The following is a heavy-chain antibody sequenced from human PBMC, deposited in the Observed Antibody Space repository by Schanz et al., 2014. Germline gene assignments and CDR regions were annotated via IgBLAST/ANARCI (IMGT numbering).Heavy chain of an antibody. CDR1: TSIFNHAW. CDR3: ARDQGYTTSWHIFDL. J-gene: IGHJ4*02. D-gene: IGHD6-13*01. V-gene: IGHV3-64*04. CDR2: ISHDGYST. Sequence: VQLLESGGGLIQPGGSLRLSCAASTSIFNHAWMSWVRQAPGKGLEYVSAISHDGYSTYYADSVKGRFTISRDNAKNTLYLQMNSLSAEDTAVYYCARDQGYTTSWHIFDLWGQGTLVTVSS.